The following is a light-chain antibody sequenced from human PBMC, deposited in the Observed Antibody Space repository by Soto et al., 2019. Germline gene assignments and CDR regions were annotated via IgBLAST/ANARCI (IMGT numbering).Light chain of an antibody. CDR1: SSNIGSYNF. V-gene: IGLV2-14*02. CDR3: SSYTTSSTLVV. CDR2: EAT. J-gene: IGLJ3*02. Sequence: QSVLTQPASVSGSPGQSITISCTGTSSNIGSYNFVSWYQQRPGRAPKLMIFEATKRPSGVSDRFSGSKSGNTASLTISGLQAEDEADYYCSSYTTSSTLVVFGGGTKLTVL.